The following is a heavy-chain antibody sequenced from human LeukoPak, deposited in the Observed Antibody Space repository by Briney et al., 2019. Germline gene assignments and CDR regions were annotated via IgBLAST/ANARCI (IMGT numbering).Heavy chain of an antibody. D-gene: IGHD6-13*01. CDR3: ARIHPDSSSWYDLDY. V-gene: IGHV3-21*01. Sequence: GGSLRLSCAASGFTFSSYSMNWVRQAPGKGLEWVSSISSSSSYIYYADSVKGRFTISRDSAKNSLYLQMNSLRAEDTAVYYCARIHPDSSSWYDLDYWGQGTLVTVSS. CDR1: GFTFSSYS. CDR2: ISSSSSYI. J-gene: IGHJ4*02.